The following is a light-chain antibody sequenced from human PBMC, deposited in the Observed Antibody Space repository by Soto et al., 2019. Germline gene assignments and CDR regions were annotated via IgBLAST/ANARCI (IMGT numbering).Light chain of an antibody. CDR2: GAS. J-gene: IGKJ1*01. Sequence: ETVMTQSPATLSLSPGERATLSCRASQIVSSNLAWYQQKPGQAPRLIIYGASTRATGIPARFSGSGSGTEFTLTISSLQSEDFAVYYCQQYNNWPDTFGQGTKVEIK. CDR1: QIVSSN. CDR3: QQYNNWPDT. V-gene: IGKV3-15*01.